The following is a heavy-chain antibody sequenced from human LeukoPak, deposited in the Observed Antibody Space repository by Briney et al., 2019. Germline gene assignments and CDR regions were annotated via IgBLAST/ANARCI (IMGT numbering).Heavy chain of an antibody. CDR2: IYNSGST. CDR1: GGSISSYY. Sequence: KPSETLSLTCTVSGGSISSYYWSWIRQPPGKGLEWIGYIYNSGSTNYNPSLQGRVTITVNTSKNPFSLKLSSVTAADTAVYYCARLGYSYGPLVYYWGQGNLVPVSS. CDR3: ARLGYSYGPLVYY. V-gene: IGHV4-59*08. D-gene: IGHD5-18*01. J-gene: IGHJ4*02.